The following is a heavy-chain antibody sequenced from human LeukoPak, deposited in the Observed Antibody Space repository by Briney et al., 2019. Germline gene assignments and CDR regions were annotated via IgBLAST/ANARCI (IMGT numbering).Heavy chain of an antibody. CDR3: ARDLRLRYFDWIA. CDR2: IKQDGSEK. CDR1: GFTFSSYW. J-gene: IGHJ4*02. V-gene: IGHV3-7*01. D-gene: IGHD3-9*01. Sequence: GGSLRLSCAASGFTFSSYWMSWVRQAPGKGLEWVANIKQDGSEKYYVDSVEGRFTTSRDNAKNSLYLQMNSLRAEDTAVYYCARDLRLRYFDWIAWGQGTLVTVSS.